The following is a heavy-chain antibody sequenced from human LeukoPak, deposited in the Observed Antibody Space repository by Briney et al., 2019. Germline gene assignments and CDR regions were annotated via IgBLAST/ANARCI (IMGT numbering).Heavy chain of an antibody. D-gene: IGHD3-10*01. J-gene: IGHJ4*02. CDR3: ASGITMVRGPTHFDY. CDR1: GLTVSSSY. CDR2: IYNDGST. V-gene: IGHV3-53*01. Sequence: GGSLRLSCAASGLTVSSSYMSWVRQAPGKGLEWVSIIYNDGSTYYADSMKGRFTISRDNSKNTLYLQVNSLRAEDTAVYYCASGITMVRGPTHFDYWGQGTLVTVSS.